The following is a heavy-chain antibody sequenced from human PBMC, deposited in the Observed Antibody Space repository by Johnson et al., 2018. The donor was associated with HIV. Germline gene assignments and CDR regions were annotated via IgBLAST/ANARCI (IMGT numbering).Heavy chain of an antibody. Sequence: QVLLVESGGGVVQPGRSLRLSCAASGFTFSSYAMHWVRQAPGKGLEWVAVISYDGSNKYYADSVKGRFTISRDNSKNTLYLQMNSLRAEDTAVYYCARDKYPPTAAAGTDAVDIWGQGTMVTVSS. D-gene: IGHD6-13*01. J-gene: IGHJ3*02. CDR3: ARDKYPPTAAAGTDAVDI. CDR1: GFTFSSYA. V-gene: IGHV3-30-3*01. CDR2: ISYDGSNK.